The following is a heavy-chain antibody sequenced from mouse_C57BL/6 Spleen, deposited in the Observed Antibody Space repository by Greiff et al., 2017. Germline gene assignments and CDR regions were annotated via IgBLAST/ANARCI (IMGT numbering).Heavy chain of an antibody. CDR3: ARDQGGYYFDY. J-gene: IGHJ2*01. Sequence: EVKLMESGPELVKPGASVKISCKASGYTFTDYYMNWVKQSHGKSLEWIGDINPNNGGTSYNQKFKGKATLTVDKSSSTAYMELRSLTSEDSAVYYCARDQGGYYFDYWGQGTTLTVSS. CDR1: GYTFTDYY. V-gene: IGHV1-26*01. CDR2: INPNNGGT.